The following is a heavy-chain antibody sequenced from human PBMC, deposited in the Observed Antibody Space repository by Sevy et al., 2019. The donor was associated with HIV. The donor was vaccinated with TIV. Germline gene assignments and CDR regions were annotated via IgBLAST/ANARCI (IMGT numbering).Heavy chain of an antibody. CDR1: GGTFSSYA. D-gene: IGHD3-22*01. CDR2: IIPIFGTA. V-gene: IGHV1-69*13. Sequence: ASVKVSCKASGGTFSSYAISWVRQAPGQGLEWMGGIIPIFGTANYAQKFQGRVTITADESTSTAYMELSSLRSEDTAVDYCARTSRITMIVGAAFDIWGQGTMVTVSS. J-gene: IGHJ3*02. CDR3: ARTSRITMIVGAAFDI.